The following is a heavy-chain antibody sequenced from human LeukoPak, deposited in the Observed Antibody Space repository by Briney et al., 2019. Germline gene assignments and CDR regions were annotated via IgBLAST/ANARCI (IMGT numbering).Heavy chain of an antibody. D-gene: IGHD3-10*01. CDR2: INGSGGST. Sequence: GGSLRLSCAASGFTFSSYAMSWVRQAPGKGLEWVSAINGSGGSTYYADSVKGRFTMSRDNSKHTLHLQMNSLRAADTAVYYCAKLWFGESAHFDYWGQGTLVTVSA. J-gene: IGHJ4*02. CDR1: GFTFSSYA. CDR3: AKLWFGESAHFDY. V-gene: IGHV3-23*01.